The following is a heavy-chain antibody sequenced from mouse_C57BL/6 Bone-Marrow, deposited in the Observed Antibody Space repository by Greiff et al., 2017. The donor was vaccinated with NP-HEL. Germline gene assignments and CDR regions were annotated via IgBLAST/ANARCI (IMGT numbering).Heavy chain of an antibody. Sequence: VQLQQSGAELVRPGASVKLSCTASGFNIKDDYMHWVKQRPEQGLEWIGWIDPENGDTEYASKFQGKATITADTSSNTAYLQLSSLTSEDTAVYYCTPLYLGGCAYWGQGTLVTGSA. CDR1: GFNIKDDY. CDR2: IDPENGDT. V-gene: IGHV14-4*01. J-gene: IGHJ3*01. D-gene: IGHD4-1*01. CDR3: TPLYLGGCAY.